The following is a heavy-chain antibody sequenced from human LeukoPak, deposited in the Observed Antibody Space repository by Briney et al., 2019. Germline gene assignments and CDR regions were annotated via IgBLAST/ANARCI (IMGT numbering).Heavy chain of an antibody. V-gene: IGHV3-74*01. Sequence: PGGSLRLSCAASGFTFSSYWMHWVRHAPGKGLVWVSRINSDGSNTIYADSVKGRFTISRDNAKNTLYLQMNSLRAEDTAVYYCARAAAGYAFDIWGQGTMVTVSS. CDR1: GFTFSSYW. CDR2: INSDGSNT. D-gene: IGHD6-13*01. CDR3: ARAAAGYAFDI. J-gene: IGHJ3*02.